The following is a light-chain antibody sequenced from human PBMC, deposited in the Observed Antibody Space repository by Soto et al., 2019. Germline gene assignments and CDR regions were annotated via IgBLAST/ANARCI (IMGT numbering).Light chain of an antibody. CDR3: QSYDSIRGVV. V-gene: IGLV1-40*01. CDR2: GNS. J-gene: IGLJ2*01. CDR1: SSNIGAGYD. Sequence: QSVLTQPPSVSGAPGQRVTISCTGSSSNIGAGYDVHWYQQLPGTAPQLLIYGNSKRPARVPDRFSGSKSGTSASLAITGLHAEDEADYYCQSYDSIRGVVFGGGTKLTVL.